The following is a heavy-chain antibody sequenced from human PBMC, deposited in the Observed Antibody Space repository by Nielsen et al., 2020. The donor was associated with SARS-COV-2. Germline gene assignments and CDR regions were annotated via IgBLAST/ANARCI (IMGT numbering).Heavy chain of an antibody. V-gene: IGHV3-23*01. Sequence: GESLKISCAASGFTFTNYGMTWVRQDPGKGLEWVSTISASGGSTFYTDSVKGRFTISRDNAKNSLYLQMNSLRAEDTALYYCAKWGYSSSWDTPYGMDVWGQGTTVTVSS. J-gene: IGHJ6*02. CDR3: AKWGYSSSWDTPYGMDV. CDR2: ISASGGST. D-gene: IGHD6-13*01. CDR1: GFTFTNYG.